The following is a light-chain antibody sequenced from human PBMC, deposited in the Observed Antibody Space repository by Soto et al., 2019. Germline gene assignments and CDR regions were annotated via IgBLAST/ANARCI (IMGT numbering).Light chain of an antibody. J-gene: IGKJ1*01. CDR3: QQYYSTPRA. V-gene: IGKV4-1*01. Sequence: ILMTQSPASLAVSLGERATVNCKSSQSVLYSSDNKSHLAWYQQKPGQPPKRLFYGASTREYGVPDRFSGSGSGTDFTLTISSLQAEDVAVYYCQQYYSTPRAFGQGTKVDIK. CDR2: GAS. CDR1: QSVLYSSDNKSH.